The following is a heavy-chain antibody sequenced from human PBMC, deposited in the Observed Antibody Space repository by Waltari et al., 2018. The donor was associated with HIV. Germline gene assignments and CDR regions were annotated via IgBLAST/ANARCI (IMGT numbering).Heavy chain of an antibody. CDR3: AIRPQGHIQ. Sequence: QVQLVESGGGVVQPGRSLRLSCAASGFTFSSYGMHWVRQAPGKGLEWVAVISYDGSNKYYADSVKGRFTISRDNSKNTLYLQMNSLRAEDTAVYYCAIRPQGHIQWGQGTLVTVSS. CDR1: GFTFSSYG. V-gene: IGHV3-30*03. J-gene: IGHJ4*02. CDR2: ISYDGSNK. D-gene: IGHD2-21*01.